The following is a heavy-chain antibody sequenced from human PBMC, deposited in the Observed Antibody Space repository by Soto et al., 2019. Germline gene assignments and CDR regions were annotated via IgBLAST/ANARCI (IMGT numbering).Heavy chain of an antibody. V-gene: IGHV3-7*05. Sequence: GGSLRLSCAASGFTFSSYWMSWVRQAPGKGLEWVANIKQDGSEKYYVDSVKGRFTISRDNAKNSLYLQMNSLRAEDTAVYYCARNLNAYVWGSYRREYYFDYWGQGTLVTVSS. CDR2: IKQDGSEK. CDR3: ARNLNAYVWGSYRREYYFDY. D-gene: IGHD3-16*02. J-gene: IGHJ4*02. CDR1: GFTFSSYW.